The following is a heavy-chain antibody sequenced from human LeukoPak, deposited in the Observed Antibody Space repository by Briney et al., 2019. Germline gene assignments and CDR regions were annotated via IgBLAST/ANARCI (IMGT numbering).Heavy chain of an antibody. CDR2: IKQDGSDK. Sequence: GGSLTLSCAASGFTFSSYWMSWVRQPPGKGLEWVANIKQDGSDKYYVDSVKGRFTISRDNAKNSLYLQINSLRAEDTAVYYCARKTVVGSSFEYWGQGTPVTVSS. V-gene: IGHV3-7*03. CDR1: GFTFSSYW. J-gene: IGHJ4*02. CDR3: ARKTVVGSSFEY. D-gene: IGHD4-23*01.